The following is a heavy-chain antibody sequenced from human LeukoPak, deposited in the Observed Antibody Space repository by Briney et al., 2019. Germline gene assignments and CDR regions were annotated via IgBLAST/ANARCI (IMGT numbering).Heavy chain of an antibody. CDR1: GFTFSSNY. CDR2: IYSGGST. D-gene: IGHD2-2*01. J-gene: IGHJ3*02. CDR3: ARDLHCRSTTCYTHGAFDI. Sequence: GGSLRLSCAPSGFTFSSNYMNWVRQAPGEGREWVSVIYSGGSTNYADSVKGRFTISRDNSKNTLYLQMDSLRAEDMAVYYCARDLHCRSTTCYTHGAFDIWGQGTMVTVSS. V-gene: IGHV3-53*01.